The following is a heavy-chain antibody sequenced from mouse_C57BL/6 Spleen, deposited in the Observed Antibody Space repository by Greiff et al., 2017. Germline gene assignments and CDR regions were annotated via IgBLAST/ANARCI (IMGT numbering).Heavy chain of an antibody. J-gene: IGHJ4*01. Sequence: VQLQQSGAELVKPGASVKISCKASGYAFSSYWMNWVKQRPGKGLEWIGQIYPGDGDTNYNGKFKGTATLTADKSSSTAYMQLSSLTSEDSAVYFCAREGIYFSMDYWGQGTSVTVAS. CDR2: IYPGDGDT. V-gene: IGHV1-80*01. CDR3: AREGIYFSMDY. CDR1: GYAFSSYW. D-gene: IGHD1-1*01.